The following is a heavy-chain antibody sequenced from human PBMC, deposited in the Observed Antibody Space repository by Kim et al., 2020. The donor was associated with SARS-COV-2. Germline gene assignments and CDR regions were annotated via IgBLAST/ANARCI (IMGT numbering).Heavy chain of an antibody. CDR1: GFTFSSYG. Sequence: GGSLRLSCAASGFTFSSYGMHWVRQAPGKGLECVAVISYDGSNKYYADSVKGRFTISRDNSKNTLYLQMNSLRAEDTAVYYCARDFNYYGSGRAIDYWGQGTLVTVSS. D-gene: IGHD3-10*01. J-gene: IGHJ4*02. CDR3: ARDFNYYGSGRAIDY. V-gene: IGHV3-33*05. CDR2: ISYDGSNK.